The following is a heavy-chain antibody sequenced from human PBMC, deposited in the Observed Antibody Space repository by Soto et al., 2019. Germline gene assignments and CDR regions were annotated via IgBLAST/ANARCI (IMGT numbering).Heavy chain of an antibody. CDR2: IYYSGST. Sequence: QVQLQESGPGLVKPSETLSLTCTVSGGSISSYYWSWIRQPPGKGLEWIGYIYYSGSTNYNPSLKSPVTISVDTAKNQFSLKLSSVTAADTAVYYCARAPYYYGSGRSPLPRYYYYMDVWGKGNTVTVSS. CDR3: ARAPYYYGSGRSPLPRYYYYMDV. J-gene: IGHJ6*03. CDR1: GGSISSYY. V-gene: IGHV4-59*08. D-gene: IGHD3-10*01.